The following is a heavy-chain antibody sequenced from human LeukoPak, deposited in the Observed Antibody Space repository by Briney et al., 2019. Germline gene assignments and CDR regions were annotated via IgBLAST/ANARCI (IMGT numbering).Heavy chain of an antibody. J-gene: IGHJ4*02. Sequence: GALRLSCAASGFTFSSYGMHWVRQAPGKGLEWVAVIWYDGSNKYYADSVKGRFTISRDNSKNTLYLQMNSLRAEDTAVYYCASSEYYCSGGSCSDYWGQGTLVTVSS. CDR3: ASSEYYCSGGSCSDY. V-gene: IGHV3-33*01. CDR2: IWYDGSNK. D-gene: IGHD2-15*01. CDR1: GFTFSSYG.